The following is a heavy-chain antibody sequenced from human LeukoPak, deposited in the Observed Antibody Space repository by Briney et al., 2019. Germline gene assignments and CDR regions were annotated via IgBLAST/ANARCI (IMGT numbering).Heavy chain of an antibody. J-gene: IGHJ4*02. CDR2: IYYSGST. CDR1: GGSISSGGYY. D-gene: IGHD3-22*01. V-gene: IGHV4-31*03. CDR3: ARASYYDSSGLTDPYYFDY. Sequence: PSETLSLTCTVSGGSISSGGYYWSWIRQHPGKGLEWIGYIYYSGSTYYNPSLKSRVTISVDTSKSQFSLKLSSVTAADTAVYYCARASYYDSSGLTDPYYFDYWGQGTLVTVSS.